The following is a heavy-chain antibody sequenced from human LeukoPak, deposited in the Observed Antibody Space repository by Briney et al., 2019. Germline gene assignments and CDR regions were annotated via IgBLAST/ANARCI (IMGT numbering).Heavy chain of an antibody. CDR3: ARGLKLGRLRRGLDY. CDR2: INHSGST. Sequence: PSETLSLTCAVYGGSFSGYYWSWIRQPPGKGLEWIGEINHSGSTNYNPSLKSRVTISVDTSKNQFSLKLGSVTAADTAVYYCARGLKLGRLRRGLDYWGQGTLVTVSS. J-gene: IGHJ4*02. D-gene: IGHD4-17*01. CDR1: GGSFSGYY. V-gene: IGHV4-34*01.